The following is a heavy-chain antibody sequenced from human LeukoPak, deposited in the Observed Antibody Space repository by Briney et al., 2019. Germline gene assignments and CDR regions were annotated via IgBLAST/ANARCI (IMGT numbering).Heavy chain of an antibody. CDR2: ISYDGSNK. J-gene: IGHJ4*02. Sequence: GRSLRLSCAASGFXFSNYGIHWVRQAPGKGLEWVAVISYDGSNKYYSDSVKGRFTISRDNSKNTLYLQMNSLRAEDTGVYYCAKDSCSSTSCYEDFWGQGTLVTVSS. V-gene: IGHV3-30*18. D-gene: IGHD2-2*01. CDR3: AKDSCSSTSCYEDF. CDR1: GFXFSNYG.